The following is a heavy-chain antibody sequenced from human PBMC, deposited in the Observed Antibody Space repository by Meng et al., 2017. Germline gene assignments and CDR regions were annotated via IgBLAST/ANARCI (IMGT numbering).Heavy chain of an antibody. CDR1: GYTFTSYG. V-gene: IGHV1-18*01. CDR2: ISAYNGNT. CDR3: ARDLDFWSGYPSDFDY. J-gene: IGHJ4*02. Sequence: ASVKVSCKASGYTFTSYGISWVRQAPGQGLEWMGWISAYNGNTNYAQKLQDRVTMTTDTSTSTAYMELRSLRSDDTAVYYCARDLDFWSGYPSDFDYWGQGTLVTVSS. D-gene: IGHD3-3*01.